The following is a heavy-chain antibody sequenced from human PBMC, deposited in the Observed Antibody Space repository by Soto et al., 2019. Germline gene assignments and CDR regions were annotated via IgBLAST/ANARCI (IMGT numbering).Heavy chain of an antibody. CDR3: ARALDFWSGYLSD. V-gene: IGHV3-48*03. CDR1: GFTFSSYE. J-gene: IGHJ4*02. CDR2: ISSGGTTI. Sequence: GGSLRLSCAASGFTFSSYEMNWARQAPGKGLEWVSYISSGGTTIYYADSVKGRFTISRDNAKNSLDLQMNSLRADDTAIYYCARALDFWSGYLSDWGQGTLVTVSS. D-gene: IGHD3-3*01.